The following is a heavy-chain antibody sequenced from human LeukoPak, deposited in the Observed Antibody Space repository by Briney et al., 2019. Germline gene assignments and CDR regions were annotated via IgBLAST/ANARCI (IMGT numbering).Heavy chain of an antibody. D-gene: IGHD3-3*01. CDR2: INHSGST. CDR3: ARGQLYYDFWSGSNWFDP. CDR1: GGSFSGYY. Sequence: PSETLSLTCAVYGGSFSGYYWSWIRQPQGKGLEWIGEINHSGSTNYNPPLKSQVTISVDTSKNQFSLKLSSVTAADTAVYYCARGQLYYDFWSGSNWFDPWGQGTLVTVSS. J-gene: IGHJ5*02. V-gene: IGHV4-34*01.